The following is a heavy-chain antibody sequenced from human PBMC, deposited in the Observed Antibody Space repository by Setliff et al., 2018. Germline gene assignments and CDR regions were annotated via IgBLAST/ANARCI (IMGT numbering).Heavy chain of an antibody. CDR1: GFTFTDYS. Sequence: GGSLRLSCAASGFTFTDYSMNWVRQAPGKGLEWISYISTSSSTIYYADSVKGRFTISRDNAKNSLFLQMNGLRADDTAVYYCARHRAVAGAYYFDFWGQGTLVTVSS. CDR3: ARHRAVAGAYYFDF. V-gene: IGHV3-48*01. J-gene: IGHJ4*02. D-gene: IGHD6-19*01. CDR2: ISTSSSTI.